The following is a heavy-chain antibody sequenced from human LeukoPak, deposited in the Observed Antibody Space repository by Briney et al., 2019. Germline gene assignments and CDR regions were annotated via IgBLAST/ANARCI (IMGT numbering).Heavy chain of an antibody. CDR3: ARVGPDYGDY. V-gene: IGHV3-7*01. J-gene: IGHJ4*02. CDR2: IKKDGSEK. Sequence: GGSLRLSCAVSGFTFSNYWMSWVRQPRGKGLEWVATIKKDGSEKYDVDSVNGRFTISRDNSKNTQYLQMNSLSAEDTAVYYCARVGPDYGDYWGQGTLVTVSS. CDR1: GFTFSNYW.